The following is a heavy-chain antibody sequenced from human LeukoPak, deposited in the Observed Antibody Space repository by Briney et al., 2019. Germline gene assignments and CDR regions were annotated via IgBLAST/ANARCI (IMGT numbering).Heavy chain of an antibody. V-gene: IGHV4-4*02. D-gene: IGHD6-13*01. CDR1: GGYISSNNW. J-gene: IGHJ4*02. CDR2: IYHDGSH. Sequence: PSETLSLTCAVSGGYISSNNWLISVRQSPEKGLEWIGEIYHDGSHNYNPSLKSRVTISMDKSKNQLSLKLNFVTAADTAVCYCARQTGGYSCDYWGQGTLVTVSS. CDR3: ARQTGGYSCDY.